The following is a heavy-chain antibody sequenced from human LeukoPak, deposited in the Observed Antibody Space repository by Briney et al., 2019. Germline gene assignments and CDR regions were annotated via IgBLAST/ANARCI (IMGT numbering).Heavy chain of an antibody. V-gene: IGHV3-48*01. D-gene: IGHD2-2*01. Sequence: PGGSLRLSCAASGFTFNSYSMNWVRQAPGKGLEWVSYISSSSSFIHYADSVKGRFTISRDNSKNTLYLQMNSLRAEDTAVYYCARGPLGARMYQLLFSWFDPWGQGTLVTVSS. CDR1: GFTFNSYS. J-gene: IGHJ5*02. CDR2: ISSSSSFI. CDR3: ARGPLGARMYQLLFSWFDP.